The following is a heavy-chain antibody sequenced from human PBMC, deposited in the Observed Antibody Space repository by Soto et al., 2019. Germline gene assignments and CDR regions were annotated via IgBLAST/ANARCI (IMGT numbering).Heavy chain of an antibody. J-gene: IGHJ1*01. V-gene: IGHV4-30-4*01. CDR3: ARVLPWGYCSGGSCYGSSEYFQH. CDR1: GGSISSGDYY. CDR2: IYYSGST. D-gene: IGHD2-15*01. Sequence: PSETLSLTCTVSGGSISSGDYYWSWIRQPPGKGLEWLGYIYYSGSTYYNPSLKSRVTISVDTSKNQFSLKLSSVTAADTAVYYCARVLPWGYCSGGSCYGSSEYFQHWGQGTLVTVSS.